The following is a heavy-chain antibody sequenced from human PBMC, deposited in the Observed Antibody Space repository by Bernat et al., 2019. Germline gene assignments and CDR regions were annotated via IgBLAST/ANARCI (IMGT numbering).Heavy chain of an antibody. CDR2: INHSGST. Sequence: QVQLQQWGAGLLKPSETLSLTCAVYGGSFSGYYWSWIRQPPGKGLEWIGEINHSGSTNYNPSLKSRVTISVDTSKNQFSLKLSSVTAADTAVYYCARRRESIRVYFDYWGQGTLVTVSS. V-gene: IGHV4-34*01. CDR1: GGSFSGYY. D-gene: IGHD3-9*01. J-gene: IGHJ4*02. CDR3: ARRRESIRVYFDY.